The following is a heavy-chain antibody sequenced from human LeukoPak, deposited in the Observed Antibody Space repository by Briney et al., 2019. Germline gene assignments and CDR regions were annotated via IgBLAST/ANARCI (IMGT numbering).Heavy chain of an antibody. CDR3: AKDPGSWDYYFDY. D-gene: IGHD6-13*01. CDR2: ISGSGGST. J-gene: IGHJ4*02. CDR1: GFTFSSYA. V-gene: IGHV3-23*01. Sequence: GGSLRLSCAASGFTFSSYAMSWVHQAPGKGLEWVSAISGSGGSTYYADSVKGRFTISRDNSKNTLYLQMNSLRAEDTAVYYCAKDPGSWDYYFDYWGQGTLVTVSS.